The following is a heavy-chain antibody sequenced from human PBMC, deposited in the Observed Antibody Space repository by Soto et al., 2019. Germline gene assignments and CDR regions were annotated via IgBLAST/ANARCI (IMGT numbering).Heavy chain of an antibody. J-gene: IGHJ6*03. CDR2: ISSNGVGT. CDR3: ARRARPDFYYMDV. CDR1: GFNLCGSP. Sequence: GSLPLSYAPPGFNLCGSPRAPDHQAPGKGLEYVSGISSNGVGTYYANSVQGRFTISRDNSKNTVYLQMGSLRPEDMAVYYCARRARPDFYYMDVWGKGTTVTVSS. D-gene: IGHD6-6*01. V-gene: IGHV3-64*01.